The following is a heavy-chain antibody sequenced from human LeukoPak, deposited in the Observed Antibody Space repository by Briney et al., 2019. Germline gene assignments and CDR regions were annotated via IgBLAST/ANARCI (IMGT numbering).Heavy chain of an antibody. CDR3: ASSTGSSSSWEFDY. CDR1: GYSFTSYW. D-gene: IGHD6-13*01. V-gene: IGHV5-51*01. Sequence: GESLKISCKGSGYSFTSYWIGWVRQMPGKGLEWMEIVYFGDPDTRYSPSFQGQVTISADKSISTAYLQWSTLKASDTAMYYCASSTGSSSSWEFDYWGQGTLVTVSS. CDR2: VYFGDPDT. J-gene: IGHJ4*02.